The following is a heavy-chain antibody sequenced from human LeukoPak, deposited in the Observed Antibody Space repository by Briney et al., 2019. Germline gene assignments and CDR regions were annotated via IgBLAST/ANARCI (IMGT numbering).Heavy chain of an antibody. CDR2: IYYSGST. CDR1: GGSISSYY. D-gene: IGHD3-10*01. J-gene: IGHJ3*02. V-gene: IGHV4-59*08. CDR3: ARQSAPGGDYSDAFDI. Sequence: SETLSLTCTVSGGSISSYYWSWIRQPPGKGLEWIGYIYYSGSTNYNPSLKSRVTISVDTSKNQFSLKLSSVTAADTAVYYCARQSAPGGDYSDAFDIWGQGTMVTVSS.